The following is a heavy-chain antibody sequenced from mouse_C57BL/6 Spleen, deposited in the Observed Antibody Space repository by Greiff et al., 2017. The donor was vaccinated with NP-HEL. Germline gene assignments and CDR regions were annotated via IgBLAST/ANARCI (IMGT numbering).Heavy chain of an antibody. CDR2: INPNNGGT. V-gene: IGHV1-26*01. D-gene: IGHD1-1*01. Sequence: VHVKQSGPELVKPGASVKISCKASGYTFTDYYMNWVKQSHGKSLEWIGDINPNNGGTSYNQKFKGKATLTVDKSSSTAYMELRSLTSEDSAVYYCARDYGSRGDYWGQGTTLTVSS. J-gene: IGHJ2*01. CDR1: GYTFTDYY. CDR3: ARDYGSRGDY.